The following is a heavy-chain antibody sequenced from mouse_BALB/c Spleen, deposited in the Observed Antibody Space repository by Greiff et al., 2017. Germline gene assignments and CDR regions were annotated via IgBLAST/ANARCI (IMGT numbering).Heavy chain of an antibody. J-gene: IGHJ3*01. Sequence: VQLQQSGAELAKPGASVKMSCKASGYTFTSYWMHWVKQRPGQGLEWIGYINPSTGYTEYNQKFKDKATLTADKSSSTAYMQLSSLTSEDSAVYYCARRDSSGSWFAYWGQGTLVTVSA. D-gene: IGHD3-2*01. CDR1: GYTFTSYW. CDR2: INPSTGYT. CDR3: ARRDSSGSWFAY. V-gene: IGHV1-7*01.